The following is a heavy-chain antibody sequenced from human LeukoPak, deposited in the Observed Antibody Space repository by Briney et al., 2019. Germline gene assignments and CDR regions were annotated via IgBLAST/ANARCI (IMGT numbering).Heavy chain of an antibody. CDR2: ISSSSSYI. CDR1: GFTFSSYS. V-gene: IGHV3-21*01. CDR3: ARCYDRYYYYYMDV. D-gene: IGHD2-2*01. Sequence: GGSLRLSCAASGFTFSSYSMNWVRQAPGKGLEWVSSISSSSSYIYYADSVKGRFTISRDNAKNSLYLQMNSLRAEDTAVYYCARCYDRYYYYYMDVWGKGTTVTVSS. J-gene: IGHJ6*03.